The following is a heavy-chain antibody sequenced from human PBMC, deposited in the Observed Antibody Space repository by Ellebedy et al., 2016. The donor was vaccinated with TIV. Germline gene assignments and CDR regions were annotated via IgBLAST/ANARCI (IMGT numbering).Heavy chain of an antibody. D-gene: IGHD3-16*01. CDR3: ARGGGLRAFDI. V-gene: IGHV4-34*01. CDR1: GGSFSGYY. Sequence: SETLSLTXAVYGGSFSGYYWSWIRQPPGKGLEWIGEINHSGSTNYNPSLKSRISISVDTSKNQFSLKLSSVTAADTAVYYCARGGGLRAFDIWGQGTMVSVSS. CDR2: INHSGST. J-gene: IGHJ3*02.